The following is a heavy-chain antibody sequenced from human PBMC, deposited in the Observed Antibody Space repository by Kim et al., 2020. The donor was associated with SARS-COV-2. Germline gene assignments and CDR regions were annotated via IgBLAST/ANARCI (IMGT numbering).Heavy chain of an antibody. CDR1: GFTFSSYW. CDR3: ARANPSSSWYKY. D-gene: IGHD6-13*01. J-gene: IGHJ4*02. Sequence: GGSLRLSCAASGFTFSSYWMHWVRQAPGKGLVWVSRINSDGSSTSYADSVKGRFTISRDNAKNTLYLQMNSLRAEDTAVYYCARANPSSSWYKYWGQGTLVTVSS. V-gene: IGHV3-74*01. CDR2: INSDGSST.